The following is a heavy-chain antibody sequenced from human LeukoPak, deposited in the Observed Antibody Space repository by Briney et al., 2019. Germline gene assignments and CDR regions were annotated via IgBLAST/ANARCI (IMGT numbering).Heavy chain of an antibody. Sequence: GGSLRLSCAASGFTFSSYEMNWVRQAPGKGLEWVANIKGDGSEKYYVDSVKGRFTISRDNAKNSQYLQMNSLRAEDTAVYYCTRGPGFLTDFWGQGTLVTVSS. CDR1: GFTFSSYE. CDR2: IKGDGSEK. V-gene: IGHV3-7*03. D-gene: IGHD3-9*01. J-gene: IGHJ4*02. CDR3: TRGPGFLTDF.